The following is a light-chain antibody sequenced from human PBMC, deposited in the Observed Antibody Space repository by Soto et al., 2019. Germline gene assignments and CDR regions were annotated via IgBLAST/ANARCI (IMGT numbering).Light chain of an antibody. V-gene: IGKV1-5*01. Sequence: DIQLTQSPSTLSASIGDRVVITCRASQTIDRWLAWYQQRPGLAPRLLIYDASTLESGVPSRFSGSGSETEFTLTISSLKPDDFETYQCQQYEGNPTFGQGTTVEVK. J-gene: IGKJ1*01. CDR2: DAS. CDR1: QTIDRW. CDR3: QQYEGNPT.